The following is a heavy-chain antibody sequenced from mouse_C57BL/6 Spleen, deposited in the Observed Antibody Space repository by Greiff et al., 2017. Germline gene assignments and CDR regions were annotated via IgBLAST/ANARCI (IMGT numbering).Heavy chain of an antibody. D-gene: IGHD1-1*01. Sequence: EVKVVESGGGLVKPGGSLKLSCAASGFTFSSYAMSWVRQTPEKRLEWVATISDGGSYTYYPDNVKGRFTISRDNAKNNLYLQMSQLKAEDTAMYYCARHYYGSSFFFAYWGQGTLVTVSA. CDR3: ARHYYGSSFFFAY. V-gene: IGHV5-4*03. J-gene: IGHJ3*01. CDR2: ISDGGSYT. CDR1: GFTFSSYA.